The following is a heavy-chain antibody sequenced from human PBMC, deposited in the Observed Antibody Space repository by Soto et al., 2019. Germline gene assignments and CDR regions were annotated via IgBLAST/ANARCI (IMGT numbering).Heavy chain of an antibody. V-gene: IGHV1-18*01. Sequence: ASVKVSCKASGYTFTSYGISWVRQAPGQGLEWMGWISAYNGNTNYAQKLQGRVTMTTDTSTSTAYMELRSLRSDDTAVYYCARVGSGYVPYYYMDVWGKGTTVTVSS. CDR2: ISAYNGNT. J-gene: IGHJ6*03. CDR1: GYTFTSYG. CDR3: ARVGSGYVPYYYMDV. D-gene: IGHD5-12*01.